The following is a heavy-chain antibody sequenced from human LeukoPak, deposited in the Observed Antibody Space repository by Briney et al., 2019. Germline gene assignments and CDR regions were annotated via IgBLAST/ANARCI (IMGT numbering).Heavy chain of an antibody. CDR1: GGSISSGGYS. Sequence: PSQTLSLTCAVSGGSISSGGYSWSWIRQPPGKGLEWIGYIYHSGSTYYNPSLKSRVTISVDRSKNQFSLKLSSVTAADTAVYYCAAAHYDSSGYKAFDIWGQGTMVTVSS. V-gene: IGHV4-30-2*01. J-gene: IGHJ3*02. CDR3: AAAHYDSSGYKAFDI. D-gene: IGHD3-22*01. CDR2: IYHSGST.